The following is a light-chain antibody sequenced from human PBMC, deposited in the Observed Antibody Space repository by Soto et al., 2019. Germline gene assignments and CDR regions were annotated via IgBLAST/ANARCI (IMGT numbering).Light chain of an antibody. Sequence: QSVLTQPPSVSAAPGQKVTISCSGSSSNIGNNYVSWYQQLPGTAPKLLIYENNKRPSGIPDRFSGSKCGTSATLGITGLQTGDEADYYCGTWDSSLSAGVVFGGGTKVTVL. J-gene: IGLJ2*01. CDR2: ENN. V-gene: IGLV1-51*02. CDR3: GTWDSSLSAGVV. CDR1: SSNIGNNY.